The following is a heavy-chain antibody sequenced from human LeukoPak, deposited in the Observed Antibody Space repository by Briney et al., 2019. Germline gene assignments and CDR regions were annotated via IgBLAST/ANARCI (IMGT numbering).Heavy chain of an antibody. D-gene: IGHD1-26*01. Sequence: ASVKVSCKASGYTFTGYYMHWVRRAPGQGLEWMGWINPNSGGTNYAQKFQGRVTMTRDTSISTAYMELSRLRSDDTAVYYCANLVVGATSADFDYWGQGTLVTVSS. CDR3: ANLVVGATSADFDY. V-gene: IGHV1-2*02. CDR1: GYTFTGYY. CDR2: INPNSGGT. J-gene: IGHJ4*02.